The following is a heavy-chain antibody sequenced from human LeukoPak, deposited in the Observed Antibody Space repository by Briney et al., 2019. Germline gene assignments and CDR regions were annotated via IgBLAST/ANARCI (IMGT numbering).Heavy chain of an antibody. D-gene: IGHD6-13*01. J-gene: IGHJ6*02. CDR1: GGSFSGYY. V-gene: IGHV4-34*01. CDR2: INHSGST. Sequence: PSETLSLTCAVYGGSFSGYYWSWIRQPPGKGLEWIGEINHSGSTNYNPSLKSRVTISVDTSKNQFSLKLSSVTAADTAVYYCARGTLAAAGVVYYYYYGMDVWGQGTTVTVSS. CDR3: ARGTLAAAGVVYYYYYGMDV.